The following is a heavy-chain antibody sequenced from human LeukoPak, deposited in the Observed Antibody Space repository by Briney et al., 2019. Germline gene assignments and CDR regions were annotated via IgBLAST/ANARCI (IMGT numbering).Heavy chain of an antibody. Sequence: GGSLRLSCAASGFIVSSKYMSWVRQAPGKGLEWVSTVYSNDDTYYADPVKGRFSISRDKSKNTLYLQMNSLRAEDTAVYYCGSSTVHYYNYGMDVWGQGATVTVSS. CDR1: GFIVSSKY. J-gene: IGHJ6*02. D-gene: IGHD2-21*02. CDR2: VYSNDDT. V-gene: IGHV3-53*01. CDR3: GSSTVHYYNYGMDV.